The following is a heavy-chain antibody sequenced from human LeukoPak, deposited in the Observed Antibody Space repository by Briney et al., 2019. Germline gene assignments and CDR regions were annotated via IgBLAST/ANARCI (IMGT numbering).Heavy chain of an antibody. CDR1: GASISSYY. CDR3: ARALRWLQLD. V-gene: IGHV4-59*12. D-gene: IGHD5-24*01. J-gene: IGHJ4*02. Sequence: PSETLSLTCTVSGASISSYYWSWIRQPPEKGLEWIGYVHYSGSTNYNPSLKSRVIISVDTSKNQFSLKLSSVTAADTAVYYCARALRWLQLDWGQGTLVTVSS. CDR2: VHYSGST.